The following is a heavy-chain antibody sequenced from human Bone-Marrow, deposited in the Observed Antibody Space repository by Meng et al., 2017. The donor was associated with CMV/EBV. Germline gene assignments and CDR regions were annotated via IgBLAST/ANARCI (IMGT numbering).Heavy chain of an antibody. CDR3: ARGGLPFRLLEWFED. J-gene: IGHJ5*02. D-gene: IGHD3-3*01. Sequence: GESLKISCKASGYSFSTYWIGWVRQMPGRGLEWMGFIYPGDSYSRINPSFRGQVTISADKSTSTGYLQWSSLKASDTAMYYCARGGLPFRLLEWFEDWGQGTLVTASS. CDR1: GYSFSTYW. V-gene: IGHV5-51*01. CDR2: IYPGDSYS.